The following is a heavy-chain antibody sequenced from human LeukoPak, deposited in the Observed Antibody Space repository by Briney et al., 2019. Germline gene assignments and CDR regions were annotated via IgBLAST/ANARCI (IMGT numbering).Heavy chain of an antibody. Sequence: SETLSLTCAVYGGSFSGYYWSWIRQPPGKGLEWIGEINHSGSTNYNPSLKSRVTISVDTSTNQFSLKLSSVTAADTAVYYCARQRWLRRDAFDISGQGTMVTVSS. V-gene: IGHV4-34*01. CDR1: GGSFSGYY. D-gene: IGHD5-24*01. J-gene: IGHJ3*02. CDR3: ARQRWLRRDAFDI. CDR2: INHSGST.